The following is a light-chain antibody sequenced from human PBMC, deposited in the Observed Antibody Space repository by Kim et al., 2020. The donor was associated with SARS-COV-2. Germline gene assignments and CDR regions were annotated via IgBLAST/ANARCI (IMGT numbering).Light chain of an antibody. J-gene: IGLJ2*01. CDR2: RNY. CDR3: ATWDNSLSGRVS. V-gene: IGLV1-47*01. Sequence: QRVTISGPARGSDFRSFYVSCYQQLSGTAPKLLIYRNYQRPSGVSDRFSGSRAGTSASLAISGLRSEDEAEYYCATWDNSLSGRVSFGGGTQLTVL. CDR1: GSDFRSFY.